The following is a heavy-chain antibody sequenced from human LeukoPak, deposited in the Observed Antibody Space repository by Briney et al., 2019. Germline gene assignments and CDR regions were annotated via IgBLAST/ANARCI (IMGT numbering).Heavy chain of an antibody. D-gene: IGHD6-19*01. CDR2: IIPIFGTA. CDR3: ARVKERGIAVARTAYYFDY. CDR1: GGTFSSYA. Sequence: ASVKVSCTASGGTFSSYAMSWVRQAPGQGLEWMGGIIPIFGTANYAQKFQGRVTITADKSTSTAYMELSSLRSEDTAVYYCARVKERGIAVARTAYYFDYGSQGTLVTVSA. V-gene: IGHV1-69*06. J-gene: IGHJ4*02.